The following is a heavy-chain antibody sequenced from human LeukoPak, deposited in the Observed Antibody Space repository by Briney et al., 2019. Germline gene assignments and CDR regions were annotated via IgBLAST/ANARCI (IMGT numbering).Heavy chain of an antibody. CDR3: ARSYSGSYYVDY. Sequence: SETLSLTCTVSGGSISSYYWSWIRQPPGKGLEWIGYIHYSGSTNYNPSLKSRVTISVDTSKNQFSLKLSSVTAADTAVYYCARSYSGSYYVDYWGQGTLVTVSS. CDR1: GGSISSYY. D-gene: IGHD1-26*01. CDR2: IHYSGST. V-gene: IGHV4-59*01. J-gene: IGHJ4*02.